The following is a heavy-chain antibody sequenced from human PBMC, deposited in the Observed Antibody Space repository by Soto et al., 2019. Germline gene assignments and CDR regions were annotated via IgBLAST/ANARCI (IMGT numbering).Heavy chain of an antibody. D-gene: IGHD3-3*01. CDR2: INAGNGNT. CDR1: GYTFTRYA. Sequence: VQLGQSGAEVKKPGASVKVSCKASGYTFTRYAMHWVRQAPGQRLEWMGWINAGNGNTKYSQKFKGRVTITRDTASSTSYMELISLRSEDTAMYYCARDLGGMDIWGQGTMVTVSS. CDR3: ARDLGGMDI. J-gene: IGHJ3*02. V-gene: IGHV1-3*01.